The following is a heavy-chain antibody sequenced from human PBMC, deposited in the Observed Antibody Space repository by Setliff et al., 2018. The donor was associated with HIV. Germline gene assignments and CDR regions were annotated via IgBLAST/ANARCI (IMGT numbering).Heavy chain of an antibody. V-gene: IGHV1-69*05. D-gene: IGHD2-2*01. CDR2: ILGIFGTT. J-gene: IGHJ6*02. CDR3: ARGGVCTSTSCGGNYYYGMDV. Sequence: SVKVSCKASGGTFSSYAISWVRQAPGQGLEWMGGILGIFGTTYYAQKFQGRVTITTDESTSTAYMELSSLRSDDTAVYYCARGGVCTSTSCGGNYYYGMDVWGQGTTVTVSS. CDR1: GGTFSSYA.